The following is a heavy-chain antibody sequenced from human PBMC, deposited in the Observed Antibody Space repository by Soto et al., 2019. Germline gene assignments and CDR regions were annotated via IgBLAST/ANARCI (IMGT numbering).Heavy chain of an antibody. D-gene: IGHD3-3*01. CDR3: ARDSRGYYTY. J-gene: IGHJ4*02. CDR1: GFTFSSYA. V-gene: IGHV3-30-3*01. CDR2: ISYDGSNK. Sequence: GGSLRLSCAASGFTFSSYAMHWVRQAPGKGLEWVAVISYDGSNKYYADTVKGRFTISRDNSKNTLYLQMNSLRAEDTAVYYCARDSRGYYTYWGQGTLVTVSS.